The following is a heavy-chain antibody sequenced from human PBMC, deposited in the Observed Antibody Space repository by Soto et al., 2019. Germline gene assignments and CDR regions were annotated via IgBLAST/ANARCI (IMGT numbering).Heavy chain of an antibody. CDR3: AQVDDVAALFAY. J-gene: IGHJ4*02. Sequence: QITLKESGPTLVKPTQTLTLTCTFSGFSLSTTGEGVGWIRQPPGKALEWLAVIYWNDDKSYSPSLKSRLTISKDSSKMQVVLTMMNMAPVDTGTYYCAQVDDVAALFAYLGQGTLVTVSS. V-gene: IGHV2-5*01. CDR1: GFSLSTTGEG. D-gene: IGHD6-6*01. CDR2: IYWNDDK.